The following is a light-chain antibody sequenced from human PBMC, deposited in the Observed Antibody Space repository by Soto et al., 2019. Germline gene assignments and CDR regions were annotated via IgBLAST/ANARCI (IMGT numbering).Light chain of an antibody. CDR3: QSYDSSLSGSKV. CDR2: GNN. CDR1: SSNIGAGYD. Sequence: QSVLTQPPSVSGAPGPRVTISCTGSSSNIGAGYDVHWYQQIPGTAPKLLIYGNNNRPSGVPDRFSGSKSATSASLAITGLQAEDEADYYCQSYDSSLSGSKVFGGGTKLTVL. V-gene: IGLV1-40*01. J-gene: IGLJ3*02.